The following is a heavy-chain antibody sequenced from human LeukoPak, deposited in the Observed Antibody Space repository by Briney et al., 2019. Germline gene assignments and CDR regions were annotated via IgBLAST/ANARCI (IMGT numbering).Heavy chain of an antibody. CDR1: GGSISSSNW. Sequence: HSGTLSLTCAVSGGSISSSNWWSWVRQPPGKGLEWIGEIYHSGSTNYNPSLKSRVTISVDKSKNQFSLKLSSVTAADTAVYYCARLHHDSSGCIDYWGQGTLVTVSS. D-gene: IGHD3-22*01. CDR3: ARLHHDSSGCIDY. V-gene: IGHV4-4*02. J-gene: IGHJ4*02. CDR2: IYHSGST.